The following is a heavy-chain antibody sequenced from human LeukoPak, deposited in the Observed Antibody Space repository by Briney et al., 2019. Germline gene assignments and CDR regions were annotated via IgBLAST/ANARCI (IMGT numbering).Heavy chain of an antibody. CDR3: AREAYSGYDFRYPDY. J-gene: IGHJ4*02. CDR1: GGSISGYY. D-gene: IGHD5-12*01. V-gene: IGHV4-59*01. Sequence: PSETLSLTCTVSGGSISGYYWSWIRQPPGKGLEWIGYIYYSGSTNYNPSLKSRVTISVDTSKNQFSLKLGSVTAADTAVYYCAREAYSGYDFRYPDYWGQGTLVTVSS. CDR2: IYYSGST.